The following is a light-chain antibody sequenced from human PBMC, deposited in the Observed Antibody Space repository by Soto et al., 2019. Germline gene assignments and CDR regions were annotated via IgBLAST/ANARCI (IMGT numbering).Light chain of an antibody. CDR1: QTFSNSF. J-gene: IGKJ1*01. Sequence: EIVMTQSPATLSVTPGERATLSCRASQTFSNSFLSWFQQIPGQAPRLLIYDASNRATGIPARFSGSGSGTDFTLTISSLEPEDFAVYYCQQRSNWPPTFGQGTKVDI. CDR2: DAS. V-gene: IGKV3-11*01. CDR3: QQRSNWPPT.